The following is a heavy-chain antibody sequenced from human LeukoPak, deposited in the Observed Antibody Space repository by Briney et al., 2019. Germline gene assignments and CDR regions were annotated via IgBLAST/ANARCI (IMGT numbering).Heavy chain of an antibody. Sequence: PGGSPRLSCAASGFTFSNYAMHWVRQAPGKGLEYVSSISSNGGSTFYANSVKGRFSISRDNSKNTLYLQVGSLRTEDMAVYYRARSKTTTVYDAMDVWGQGTTVTVSS. CDR3: ARSKTTTVYDAMDV. CDR2: ISSNGGST. CDR1: GFTFSNYA. V-gene: IGHV3-64*01. J-gene: IGHJ6*02. D-gene: IGHD4-11*01.